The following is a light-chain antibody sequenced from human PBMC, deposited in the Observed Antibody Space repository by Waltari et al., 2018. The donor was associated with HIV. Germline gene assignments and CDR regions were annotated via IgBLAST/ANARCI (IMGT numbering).Light chain of an antibody. CDR1: SSDVGKYNY. V-gene: IGLV2-14*01. Sequence: QSALTQPASVSGSPGQSITISCTGTSSDVGKYNYVSWYQQYPGKAPKLMISDVTTRPAGISSRLSGSKSANTASLTISEVQAEDEADYYCSSYTTSSTWVFGGGTKLTVL. CDR2: DVT. CDR3: SSYTTSSTWV. J-gene: IGLJ3*02.